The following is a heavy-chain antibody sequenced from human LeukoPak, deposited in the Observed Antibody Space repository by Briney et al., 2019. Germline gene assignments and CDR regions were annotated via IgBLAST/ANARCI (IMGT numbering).Heavy chain of an antibody. V-gene: IGHV3-30*02. CDR1: EFSVGSNY. Sequence: GGSLRLSCAASEFSVGSNYMTWVRQAPGKGLEWVAFIRYDGSNKYYADSVKGRFTISRDNSKNTLYLQMNSLRAEDTAVYYCAKFLAAAAIDYWGQGTLVTVSS. CDR3: AKFLAAAAIDY. CDR2: IRYDGSNK. J-gene: IGHJ4*02. D-gene: IGHD6-13*01.